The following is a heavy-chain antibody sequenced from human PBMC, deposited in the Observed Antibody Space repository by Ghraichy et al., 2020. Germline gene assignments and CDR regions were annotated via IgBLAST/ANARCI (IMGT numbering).Heavy chain of an antibody. D-gene: IGHD2-2*02. CDR2: INHSGST. CDR1: GGSFSGYY. V-gene: IGHV4-34*01. CDR3: ARGRGYCSSTSCYTQPRWFDP. Sequence: SETLSLTCAVYGGSFSGYYWSWIRQPPGKGLEWIGEINHSGSTNYNPSLKSRVTISVDTSKNQFSLKLSTVTAADTAVYYCARGRGYCSSTSCYTQPRWFDPWGQGTLVTVSS. J-gene: IGHJ5*02.